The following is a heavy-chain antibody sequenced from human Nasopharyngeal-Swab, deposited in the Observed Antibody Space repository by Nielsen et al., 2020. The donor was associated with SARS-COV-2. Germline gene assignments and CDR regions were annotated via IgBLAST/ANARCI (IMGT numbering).Heavy chain of an antibody. CDR1: GFTFSSYW. J-gene: IGHJ4*02. CDR2: IKQDGSEK. Sequence: GESLKISCAASGFTFSSYWMSWVRQAPGKGMEWVAKIKQDGSEKYYVDSVKGRFTITRDNAKNSLYLQMNSLRAEDTAVYYCARDGGGSYYADYWGQGTLVTVSS. D-gene: IGHD1-26*01. V-gene: IGHV3-7*03. CDR3: ARDGGGSYYADY.